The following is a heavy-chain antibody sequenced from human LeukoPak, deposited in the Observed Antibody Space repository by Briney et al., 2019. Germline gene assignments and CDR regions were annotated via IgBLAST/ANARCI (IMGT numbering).Heavy chain of an antibody. CDR3: AKSMGQWLPPDY. Sequence: GGSLRLSCAASGFTFSSYSMNWVRQAPGKGLEWVAVLSYDGSNNYYADPVKGRFTISRDNSKNTLYLQMNSLRAEDTAVYYCAKSMGQWLPPDYWGQGTLVTVSS. V-gene: IGHV3-30*18. CDR2: LSYDGSNN. CDR1: GFTFSSYS. D-gene: IGHD6-19*01. J-gene: IGHJ4*02.